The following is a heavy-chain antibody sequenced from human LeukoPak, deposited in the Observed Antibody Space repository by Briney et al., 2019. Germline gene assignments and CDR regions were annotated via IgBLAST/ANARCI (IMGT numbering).Heavy chain of an antibody. CDR2: INPNSGGT. V-gene: IGHV1-2*02. D-gene: IGHD2-2*01. J-gene: IGHJ4*02. Sequence: ASVKVSCKASGYTFSDYYIHWVRQAPGQGLEWMGWINPNSGGTNYAQKFQGGVTMTRDTSISTAYMELSRLRSDDTAVYYCARGYCSRTSCWDYFDYWGQGTLVTVSS. CDR1: GYTFSDYY. CDR3: ARGYCSRTSCWDYFDY.